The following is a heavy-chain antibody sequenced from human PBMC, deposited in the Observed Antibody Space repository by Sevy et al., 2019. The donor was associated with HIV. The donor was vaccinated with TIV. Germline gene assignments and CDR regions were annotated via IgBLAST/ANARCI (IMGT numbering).Heavy chain of an antibody. Sequence: GGSLRLSCAASGFTFSSYSMNWVRQAPGKGLEWVSSISSSSSYIYYADSVKGRFTISRDNTKSTLYLQMNSLRAEDTAVYYCAKTFAIFGVLMSPDFDPWGQGTLVTVSS. J-gene: IGHJ5*02. CDR2: ISSSSSYI. D-gene: IGHD3-3*01. CDR1: GFTFSSYS. V-gene: IGHV3-21*06. CDR3: AKTFAIFGVLMSPDFDP.